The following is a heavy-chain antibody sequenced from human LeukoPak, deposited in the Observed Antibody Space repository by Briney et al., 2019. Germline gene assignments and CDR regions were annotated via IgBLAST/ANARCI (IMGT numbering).Heavy chain of an antibody. CDR3: ARDSPHRYCSSTSCYTAMVIDAFDI. Sequence: SETLSLTCTVSGGSISSGSYYWSWIRQPAGKGLEWIGRIYTSGSTNYNPSLKSRVTISVDTSKNQFSLKLSSVTAADTAVYYCARDSPHRYCSSTSCYTAMVIDAFDIWGQGTMVTVSS. J-gene: IGHJ3*02. D-gene: IGHD2-2*02. CDR2: IYTSGST. V-gene: IGHV4-61*02. CDR1: GGSISSGSYY.